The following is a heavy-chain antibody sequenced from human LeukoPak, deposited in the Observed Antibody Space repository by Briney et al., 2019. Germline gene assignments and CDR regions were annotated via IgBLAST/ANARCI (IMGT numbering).Heavy chain of an antibody. J-gene: IGHJ6*03. CDR3: ARALDGYNGYYYYYMDV. CDR1: GFTFSSYS. V-gene: IGHV3-21*01. CDR2: ISSSSSYI. D-gene: IGHD5-24*01. Sequence: KPGGSLRLSCAASGFTFSSYSMNWVRQAPGKGLEWVSSISSSSSYIYYADSVKGRFTISRDNAKNSLYLQMNSLRAEDTAVYYCARALDGYNGYYYYYMDVWGKGTTVTVSS.